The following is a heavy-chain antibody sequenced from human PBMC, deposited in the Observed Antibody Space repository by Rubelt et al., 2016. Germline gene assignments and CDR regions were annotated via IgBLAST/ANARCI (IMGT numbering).Heavy chain of an antibody. J-gene: IGHJ4*02. V-gene: IGHV3-21*01. D-gene: IGHD3-3*01. CDR3: ASRRWSL. CDR1: EFTSSNYA. CDR2: VSIGGGGT. Sequence: EVQLLESGGGLVQPGGSLRLSCTVSEFTSSNYAMNWVRQDPGKGMEWVSGVSIGGGGTKYANSVKGRFTISRDNAKNSLYLQMNSLRAEDTAVYYCASRRWSLWGQGTLVTVSS.